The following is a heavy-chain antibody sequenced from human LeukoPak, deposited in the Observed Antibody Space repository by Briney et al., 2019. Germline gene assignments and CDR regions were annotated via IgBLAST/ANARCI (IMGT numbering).Heavy chain of an antibody. D-gene: IGHD6-19*01. CDR2: MNPKSGDT. Sequence: GASVKVSCKASGYTFTIYDINWVRQAPGQGLEWVGWMNPKSGDTVYAQKLQGRVTMTTDTSTSTAYMELRSLRSDDTAVYYCARVAVGPDYWGQGTLVTVSS. CDR3: ARVAVGPDY. CDR1: GYTFTIYD. J-gene: IGHJ4*02. V-gene: IGHV1-8*01.